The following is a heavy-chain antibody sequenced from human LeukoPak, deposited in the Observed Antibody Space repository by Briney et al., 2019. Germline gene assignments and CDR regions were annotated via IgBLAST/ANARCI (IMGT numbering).Heavy chain of an antibody. J-gene: IGHJ4*02. V-gene: IGHV1-2*02. CDR3: ASNIVDTAMVEDY. CDR2: INPNSGGT. D-gene: IGHD5-18*01. CDR1: GYTFTGYY. Sequence: ASVKVSCKASGYTFTGYYMHWVRQAPGQGLEWMGWINPNSGGTNYAQKFQGRVTMTRDTSIGTAYMELSRLRSDDTAVYYCASNIVDTAMVEDYWGQGTLVTVSS.